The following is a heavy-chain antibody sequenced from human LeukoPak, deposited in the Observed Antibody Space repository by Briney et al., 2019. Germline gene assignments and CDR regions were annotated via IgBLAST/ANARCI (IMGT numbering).Heavy chain of an antibody. Sequence: GASVKVSYKASGYTFTSYGISWVRQAAGQGLEWVGWISAYNGDTNYAQKLQGRVTMTTDTSTSTAYMELRSLRSDDTALYYCARDQLAAAGIAVGGSFGYYMDVWGKGTTVTVSS. CDR3: ARDQLAAAGIAVGGSFGYYMDV. V-gene: IGHV1-18*01. CDR2: ISAYNGDT. D-gene: IGHD6-19*01. CDR1: GYTFTSYG. J-gene: IGHJ6*03.